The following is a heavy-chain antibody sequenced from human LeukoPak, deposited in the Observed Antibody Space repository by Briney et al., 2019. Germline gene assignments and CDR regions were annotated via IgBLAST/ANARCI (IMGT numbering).Heavy chain of an antibody. CDR2: MNPNSGNT. D-gene: IGHD2-15*01. J-gene: IGHJ5*02. V-gene: IGHV1-8*01. CDR1: GYTFTSYD. Sequence: ASVKVSCKASGYTFTSYDIYWVRQATGQGFEWMGWMNPNSGNTGYVQKFQGRVTMTRDTSISTAYMELSSLRSEDTAVYYCARGNSKRYCSGRSCYWFDPWGQGTLVTVSS. CDR3: ARGNSKRYCSGRSCYWFDP.